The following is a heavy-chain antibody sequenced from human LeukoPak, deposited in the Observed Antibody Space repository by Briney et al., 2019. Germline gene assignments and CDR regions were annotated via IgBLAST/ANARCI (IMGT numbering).Heavy chain of an antibody. CDR2: ISSSSSYI. V-gene: IGHV3-21*01. Sequence: PGGSLRLSCAASGFTFSSYSMNWVCQAPGKGLEWVSSISSSSSYIYYADSVKGRFTISRDNAKNSLYLQMNSLRAEDTAVYYCARDRKIVVVPAASYYYYGMDVWGQGTTVTVSS. CDR3: ARDRKIVVVPAASYYYYGMDV. J-gene: IGHJ6*02. CDR1: GFTFSSYS. D-gene: IGHD2-2*01.